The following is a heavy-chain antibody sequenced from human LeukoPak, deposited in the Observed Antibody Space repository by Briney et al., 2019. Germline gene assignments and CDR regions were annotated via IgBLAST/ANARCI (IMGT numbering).Heavy chain of an antibody. D-gene: IGHD3-16*01. V-gene: IGHV4-38-2*01. J-gene: IGHJ3*02. CDR1: DHFISIGFY. CDR2: IHHSGST. CDR3: ARFDFVWESIEGTHGMDAFDI. Sequence: SETLSLTCAVSDHFISIGFYWGWLRQPPGKGLELIGRIHHSGSTYYNPSLKSRVTISVDTSKTRFSLNLSSVTAADTAVYYCARFDFVWESIEGTHGMDAFDIWGQGTMVTVSS.